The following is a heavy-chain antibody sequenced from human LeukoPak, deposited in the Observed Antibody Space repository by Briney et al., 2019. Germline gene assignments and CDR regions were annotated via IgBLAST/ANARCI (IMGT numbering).Heavy chain of an antibody. V-gene: IGHV4-59*08. CDR3: AISSSAGYYGMDV. CDR1: GGSISRYY. D-gene: IGHD6-13*01. Sequence: SETLSLTCTVSGGSISRYYWSWIRQPPGKGLEWIGYIYYSGSTNYNPSLKSRVTISVDTSKNQFSLKLSSVTAADTAVYYCAISSSAGYYGMDVWGQGTTVTVSS. J-gene: IGHJ6*02. CDR2: IYYSGST.